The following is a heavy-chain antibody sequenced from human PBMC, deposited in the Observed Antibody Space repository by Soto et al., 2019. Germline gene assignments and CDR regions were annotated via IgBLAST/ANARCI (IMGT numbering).Heavy chain of an antibody. V-gene: IGHV3-74*01. CDR2: INTDGRDT. Sequence: EVQLVESGGDLVQPGGSLRLSCATSGFTFSNYWIHWVRQAPGKGLVWVSRINTDGRDTTYADSVKGRFTISTDNAKNTVYLQMNSLRAEDTAMYYCARGSMTPHIYWGQGTLVTVSS. CDR3: ARGSMTPHIY. CDR1: GFTFSNYW. J-gene: IGHJ4*02.